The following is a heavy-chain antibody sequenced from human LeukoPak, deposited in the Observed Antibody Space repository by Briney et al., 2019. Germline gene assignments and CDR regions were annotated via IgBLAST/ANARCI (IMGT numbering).Heavy chain of an antibody. V-gene: IGHV4-38-2*02. CDR2: IYHSGST. CDR1: GYSISSGYY. Sequence: ASETLSLTCTVSGYSISSGYYWGWIRQPPGKGLEWIGSIYHSGSTSYNPSLKSRVTISVDTSKNQFSLKLRSVTAADTAVYYCATGLYGDYEDAFDIWGQGTMVTVSS. CDR3: ATGLYGDYEDAFDI. D-gene: IGHD4-17*01. J-gene: IGHJ3*02.